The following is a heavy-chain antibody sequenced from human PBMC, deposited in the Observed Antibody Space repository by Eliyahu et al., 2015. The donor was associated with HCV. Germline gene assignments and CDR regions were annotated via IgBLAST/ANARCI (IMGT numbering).Heavy chain of an antibody. J-gene: IGHJ4*02. CDR1: DGAFIGYY. Sequence: QVRLQQWGAGLVKPSETLSLTCGVYDGAFIGYYWNWIRLPPGKGLQWIGEMSLAGGDNYNSSLRSRVTISLDSSRNLVSLKLKSVTAADTAVYYCAGRPNGSGTPLAYWGQGVLVTVSS. D-gene: IGHD3-10*01. CDR3: AGRPNGSGTPLAY. CDR2: MSLAGGD. V-gene: IGHV4-34*01.